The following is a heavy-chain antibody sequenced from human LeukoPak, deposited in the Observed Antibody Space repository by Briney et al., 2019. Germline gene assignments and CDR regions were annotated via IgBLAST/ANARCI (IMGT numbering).Heavy chain of an antibody. V-gene: IGHV1-8*01. Sequence: WASVKVSFKASGYTFTSYDINWVRQATGQGLEWMGWMNPNSGNTGYAQKFQGRVTTTRNTSISTAYMELSSLRSEDTAVYYCARASEYSSSSDDYWGQGTLVTVSS. CDR1: GYTFTSYD. CDR3: ARASEYSSSSDDY. CDR2: MNPNSGNT. J-gene: IGHJ4*02. D-gene: IGHD6-6*01.